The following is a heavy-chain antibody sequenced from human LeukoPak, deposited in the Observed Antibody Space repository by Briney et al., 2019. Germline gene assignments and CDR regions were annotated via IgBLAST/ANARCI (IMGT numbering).Heavy chain of an antibody. Sequence: GGSLRLSCAASGFTFGNYWMHWVRQTPGKGLVWVAHINTDGSATTYGDAAKGRFTVSRDNANNTLSLEMNSLRVEDTAVYYCARGTAAAAGIDYWGQGTLVTVSS. CDR1: GFTFGNYW. J-gene: IGHJ4*02. CDR2: INTDGSAT. CDR3: ARGTAAAAGIDY. V-gene: IGHV3-74*01. D-gene: IGHD6-13*01.